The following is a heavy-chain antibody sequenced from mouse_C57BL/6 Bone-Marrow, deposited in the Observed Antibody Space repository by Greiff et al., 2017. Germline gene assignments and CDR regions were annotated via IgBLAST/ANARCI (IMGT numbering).Heavy chain of an antibody. CDR3: ARPSSCDGDY. CDR2: IYPGSGST. D-gene: IGHD1-1*01. V-gene: IGHV1-55*01. Sequence: QVHVKQPGAELVKPGASVKMSCKASGYTFTSYWITWVKQRPGQGLEWIGDIYPGSGSTNYNEKFKSKATLTVDTSSSTAYMQLSSLTSEDSAVYYCARPSSCDGDYWGQGTTLTVTS. CDR1: GYTFTSYW. J-gene: IGHJ2*01.